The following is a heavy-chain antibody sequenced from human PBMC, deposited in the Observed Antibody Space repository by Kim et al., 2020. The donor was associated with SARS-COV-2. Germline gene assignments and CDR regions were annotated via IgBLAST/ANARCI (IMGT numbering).Heavy chain of an antibody. V-gene: IGHV3-66*01. D-gene: IGHD3-3*01. CDR3: VRASWSGFHWFDP. J-gene: IGHJ5*02. CDR2: IYGAGST. CDR1: GITVSNSY. Sequence: GGSLRLSCAASGITVSNSYMSWVRQTPGKGLEWVAAIYGAGSTFSADSVKGRFAISRDKSKNTLYLQMNNLRPEDTAMYYCVRASWSGFHWFDPWGQGTL.